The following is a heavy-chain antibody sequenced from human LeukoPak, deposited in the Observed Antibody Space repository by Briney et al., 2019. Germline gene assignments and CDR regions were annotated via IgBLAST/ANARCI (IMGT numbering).Heavy chain of an antibody. V-gene: IGHV3-23*01. CDR3: ARAIVYWFFDL. D-gene: IGHD3-22*01. J-gene: IGHJ2*01. CDR1: GFTFSTYG. CDR2: ISSNGGNT. Sequence: PGGSLRLSCSASGFTFSTYGMNWVRQAPGKGLEYVSAISSNGGNTYYADSVKGRFTISRDNSKNTLYLQMNSLRAEDTALYYCARAIVYWFFDLWGRGTLVTVSS.